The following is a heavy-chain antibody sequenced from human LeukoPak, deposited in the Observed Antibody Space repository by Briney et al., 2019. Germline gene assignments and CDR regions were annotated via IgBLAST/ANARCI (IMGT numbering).Heavy chain of an antibody. CDR3: AREVFDWLSPFDF. J-gene: IGHJ4*02. V-gene: IGHV3-48*01. Sequence: PGGSLRLSCAVSGFIFSNYGVNWVRQAPGKGLEWVSYISSSGFTTDSSESVKGRFSISRDNAKNSLYLQMNSLRVEDTGVYYCAREVFDWLSPFDFWGQGTLVAVSS. CDR1: GFIFSNYG. CDR2: ISSSGFTT. D-gene: IGHD3-9*01.